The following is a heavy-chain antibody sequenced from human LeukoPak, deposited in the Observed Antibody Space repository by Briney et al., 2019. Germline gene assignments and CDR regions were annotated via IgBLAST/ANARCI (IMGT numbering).Heavy chain of an antibody. CDR3: AKVNYGSGSPNFYYYYGMDV. J-gene: IGHJ6*02. CDR2: ISGDGGST. Sequence: GGSLRLSCAASGFTFDDYAMHWVRHAPGKGLEWVSLISGDGGSTYYADSVKGRFTISRDNSKNSLYLQMNSLRTEDTALYYCAKVNYGSGSPNFYYYYGMDVWGQGTTVTVS. D-gene: IGHD3-10*01. CDR1: GFTFDDYA. V-gene: IGHV3-43*02.